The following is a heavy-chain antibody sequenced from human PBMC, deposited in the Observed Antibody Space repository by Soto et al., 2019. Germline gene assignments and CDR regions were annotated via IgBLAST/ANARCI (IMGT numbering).Heavy chain of an antibody. V-gene: IGHV4-34*01. Sequence: PSETLSLTCAVYGGSFSGYYWSWIRQPPGKGLEWIGEINHSGSTNYNPSLKSRVTISVDTSKNQFSLKLSSVTAADTAVYYCARTTPYSYYDFWSATAERKFDPWGQGTLVTVSS. CDR2: INHSGST. J-gene: IGHJ5*02. CDR1: GGSFSGYY. CDR3: ARTTPYSYYDFWSATAERKFDP. D-gene: IGHD3-3*01.